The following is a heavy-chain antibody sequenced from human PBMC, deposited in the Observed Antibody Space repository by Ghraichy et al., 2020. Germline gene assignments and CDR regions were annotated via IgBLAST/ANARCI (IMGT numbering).Heavy chain of an antibody. CDR1: GFTFSSYE. V-gene: IGHV3-48*03. CDR3: ARGDIAAAGTGLGY. Sequence: LSLTCAASGFTFSSYEMNWVRQAPGKGLEWVSYISSSGSTIYYADSVKGRFTISRDNAKNSLYLQMNSLRAEDTAVYYCARGDIAAAGTGLGYWGQGTLVTVSS. CDR2: ISSSGSTI. J-gene: IGHJ4*02. D-gene: IGHD6-13*01.